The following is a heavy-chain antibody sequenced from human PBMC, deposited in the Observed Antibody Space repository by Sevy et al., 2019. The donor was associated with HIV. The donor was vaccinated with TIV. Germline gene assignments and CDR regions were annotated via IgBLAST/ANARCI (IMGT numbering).Heavy chain of an antibody. CDR3: ARGVV. V-gene: IGHV3-48*02. Sequence: GGYLRLSCVVSEFNITNYSMNWVRQAPGKGLERVSYINSGSYLRHYADSVKGRFTISRDNAKNSVYLQMNSLRYEDTAVYYCARGVVWGQGTAVSVSS. J-gene: IGHJ6*02. CDR1: EFNITNYS. CDR2: INSGSYLR.